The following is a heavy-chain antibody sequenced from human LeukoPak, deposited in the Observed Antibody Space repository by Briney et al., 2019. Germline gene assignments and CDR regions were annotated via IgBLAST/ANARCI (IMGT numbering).Heavy chain of an antibody. J-gene: IGHJ4*02. CDR2: INPSGGST. CDR3: ARDQEAFDY. CDR1: GYTFTSYY. V-gene: IGHV1-46*01. Sequence: AASVKVSCKASGYTFTSYYMHWVRQAPGQGLEWMGIINPSGGSTSYAQKFQGRVTVTRDTSTSTVHMELSGLRSGDTAVYYCARDQEAFDYWGQGTLVTVSS.